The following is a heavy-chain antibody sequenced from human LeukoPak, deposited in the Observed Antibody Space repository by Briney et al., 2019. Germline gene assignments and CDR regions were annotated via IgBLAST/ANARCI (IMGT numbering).Heavy chain of an antibody. CDR2: ISAYNGNT. D-gene: IGHD4-17*01. J-gene: IGHJ6*03. CDR3: ARVESDYGDYYYYYMDV. CDR1: GYTFTSYG. V-gene: IGHV1-18*01. Sequence: ASVKVSCKASGYTFTSYGISWVRQAPGQGLEWMGWISAYNGNTNYAQKLQGRVTMTTDTSTSTAYMELRSPRSDDTAVYYCARVESDYGDYYYYYMDVWGKGTTVTISS.